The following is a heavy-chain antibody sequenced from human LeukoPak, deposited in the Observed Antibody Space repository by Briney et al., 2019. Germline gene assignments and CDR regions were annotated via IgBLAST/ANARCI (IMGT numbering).Heavy chain of an antibody. V-gene: IGHV1-69*05. CDR3: ASQSIAVAAFDI. D-gene: IGHD6-19*01. Sequence: SVKVSCKASGGTFRSYAISWVRQAPGQGLEWMGGIIPIFGTANYAQKFQGRVTITTDESTSTAYMELSSLRSEDTAVYYCASQSIAVAAFDIWGQGTMVTVSS. CDR2: IIPIFGTA. J-gene: IGHJ3*02. CDR1: GGTFRSYA.